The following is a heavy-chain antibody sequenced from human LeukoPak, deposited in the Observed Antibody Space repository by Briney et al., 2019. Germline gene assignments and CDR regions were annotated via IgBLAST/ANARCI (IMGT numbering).Heavy chain of an antibody. V-gene: IGHV4-34*01. D-gene: IGHD5-24*01. CDR1: NGSFSGYY. CDR3: ARLGDGYKLDN. CDR2: INHSGDT. J-gene: IGHJ4*02. Sequence: SETLSLTCAVYNGSFSGYYWSWIRQPPGKGLEWIGEINHSGDTNYNPSLKSRVTISVDTSKNQFSLKVSSVTAADTAVYYCARLGDGYKLDNWGQGTLVTVSS.